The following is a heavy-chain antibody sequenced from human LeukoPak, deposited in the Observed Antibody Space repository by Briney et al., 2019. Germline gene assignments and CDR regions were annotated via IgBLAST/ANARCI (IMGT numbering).Heavy chain of an antibody. CDR2: IILIFGTA. CDR3: ARGSPEGDTAMVKFDY. Sequence: SVKPSCKPSGPTFTTYAISRVRQAPGQGLEWMRGIILIFGTANYAQKFQGRVTITADESTSTAYMELSSLRSEDTAVYYCARGSPEGDTAMVKFDYWGQGTLVTVSS. CDR1: GPTFTTYA. D-gene: IGHD5-18*01. J-gene: IGHJ4*02. V-gene: IGHV1-69*13.